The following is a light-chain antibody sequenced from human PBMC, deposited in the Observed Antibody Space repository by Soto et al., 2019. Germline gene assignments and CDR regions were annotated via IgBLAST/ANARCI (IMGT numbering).Light chain of an antibody. J-gene: IGKJ4*01. CDR2: DAS. Sequence: EIVLREAPSSLNVYTGEGVTLSCRASQGLGDTLAWYQHKPGQAPRLLIYDASSRATGIPDRFSGGGSGTDFTLTISRLQSEDFAVYYCQQYHTYPLTFGGGTKVDIK. CDR3: QQYHTYPLT. CDR1: QGLGDT. V-gene: IGKV3D-15*01.